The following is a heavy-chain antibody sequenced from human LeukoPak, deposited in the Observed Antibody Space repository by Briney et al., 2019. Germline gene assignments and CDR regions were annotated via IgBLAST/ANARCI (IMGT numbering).Heavy chain of an antibody. D-gene: IGHD3-16*01. CDR1: GFTFSSYW. V-gene: IGHV3-7*01. CDR2: IKEDGSET. Sequence: GRALRLSCVASGFTFSSYWMSWIRQAPGKGLEWVANIKEDGSETYYVDSAKGRFTISRDNAKNSLFLQMSSLRAEDTGIYYCVRDYDYGDSRWHFFDHWDQGSLVTVSS. CDR3: VRDYDYGDSRWHFFDH. J-gene: IGHJ5*02.